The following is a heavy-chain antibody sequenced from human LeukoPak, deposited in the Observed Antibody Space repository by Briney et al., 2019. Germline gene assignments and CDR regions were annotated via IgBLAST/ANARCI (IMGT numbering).Heavy chain of an antibody. CDR1: GFIFRNYG. CDR3: AKESKTRIAALDF. D-gene: IGHD6-13*01. J-gene: IGHJ4*02. V-gene: IGHV3-30*18. Sequence: GGSLRLSCAGSGFIFRNYGMHWVRQAPGQGLEWVAVISDGGTHLYYADSVKGRFTISRDNSESTMYLQMNSLRVEDTAVYYCAKESKTRIAALDFWGQGTLSPSPQ. CDR2: ISDGGTHL.